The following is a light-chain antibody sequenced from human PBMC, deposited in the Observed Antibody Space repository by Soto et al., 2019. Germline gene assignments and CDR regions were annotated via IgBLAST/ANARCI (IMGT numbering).Light chain of an antibody. Sequence: DIQMTQSPSSLSASVGDRVTITCQASQDISNYLSWYQQKPGKAPKLPIYDASNLDTGVPSRFSGSGSGTDFTFTISSLQAYDTATYYWQQNELLPWTFGQWPNVEIK. CDR2: DAS. V-gene: IGKV1-33*01. J-gene: IGKJ1*01. CDR1: QDISNY. CDR3: QQNELLPWT.